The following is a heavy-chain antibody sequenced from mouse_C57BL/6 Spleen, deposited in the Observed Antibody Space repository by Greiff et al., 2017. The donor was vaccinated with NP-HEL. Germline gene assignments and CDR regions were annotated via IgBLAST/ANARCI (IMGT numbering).Heavy chain of an antibody. J-gene: IGHJ3*01. V-gene: IGHV5-4*01. Sequence: EVMLVESGGGLVKPGGSLKLSCAASGFTFSSYAMSWVRQTPEKRLEWVATISAGGSYTYYPDNVKGRFTISRDNAKNNLYLQMSHLKSEDTAMYYCARDWSYWGQGTLVTVSA. CDR3: ARDWSY. CDR2: ISAGGSYT. CDR1: GFTFSSYA.